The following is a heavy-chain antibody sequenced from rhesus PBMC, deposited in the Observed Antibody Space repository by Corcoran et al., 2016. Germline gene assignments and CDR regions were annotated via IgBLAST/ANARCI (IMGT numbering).Heavy chain of an antibody. J-gene: IGHJ5-2*02. Sequence: QVQLQESGPGLVKPSETLSLTCAVSGGSISSVYWSWIRQAPGKGLAWIGRIYGSGGGTDYNPSLKSRVTIATDTSKNQFSRKLTSMTAADTAVYFCARDGVDGLSSWSGEYNSWDVWGRGVLVTVSS. CDR2: IYGSGGGT. V-gene: IGHV4-160*01. CDR1: GGSISSVY. CDR3: ARDGVDGLSSWSGEYNSWDV. D-gene: IGHD6-13*01.